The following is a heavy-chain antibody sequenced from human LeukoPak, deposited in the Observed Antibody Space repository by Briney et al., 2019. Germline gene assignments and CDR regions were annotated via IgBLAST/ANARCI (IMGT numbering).Heavy chain of an antibody. Sequence: SETLSLTCTVSGGSISSSSYNWDWIRQPPGKGLEWIGSIYYSGSTYYNPSLRSRVTISGDTSKNQFSLKLTSVTAADTAVYYCARRYSNALDYWGQGTPVTVSS. CDR2: IYYSGST. CDR1: GGSISSSSYN. V-gene: IGHV4-39*01. CDR3: ARRYSNALDY. J-gene: IGHJ4*02. D-gene: IGHD4-11*01.